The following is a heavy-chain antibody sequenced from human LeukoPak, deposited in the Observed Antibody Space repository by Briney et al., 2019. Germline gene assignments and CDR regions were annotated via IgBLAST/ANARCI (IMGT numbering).Heavy chain of an antibody. CDR3: ARALTWIESWFDP. J-gene: IGHJ5*02. CDR1: GLTFSRSW. D-gene: IGHD5-12*01. CDR2: ISSDGSTT. Sequence: GGSLRLSCVASGLTFSRSWMHWVRQAPGKGLMWVSRISSDGSTTYYADSVRGRFTISRDNAQNTLYLEMKGLRVEDTGVYFCARALTWIESWFDPWGQGTLVTVSS. V-gene: IGHV3-74*01.